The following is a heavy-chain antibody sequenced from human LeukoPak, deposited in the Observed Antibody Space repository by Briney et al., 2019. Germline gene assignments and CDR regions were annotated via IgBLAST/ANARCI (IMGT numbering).Heavy chain of an antibody. J-gene: IGHJ4*02. Sequence: GGSLRLSCAASGFTFSNYWMHWVRQAPGKGLVWVSRVNSDGSSTSYADPVKGRFTISRDNAKNTVYLQMNSLRAEDTAVYYCSRLSAMLRGPEPFYYFEYWGQGILVTVSS. V-gene: IGHV3-74*01. D-gene: IGHD3-10*01. CDR1: GFTFSNYW. CDR3: SRLSAMLRGPEPFYYFEY. CDR2: VNSDGSST.